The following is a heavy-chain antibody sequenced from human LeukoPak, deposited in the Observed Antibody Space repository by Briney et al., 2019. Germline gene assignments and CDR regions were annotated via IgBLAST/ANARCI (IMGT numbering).Heavy chain of an antibody. CDR3: ANNLPLPLEMPTKSPFDY. Sequence: GGSLRLSCVASGXTFINYAMSWVRQAPGKGLEWVATVSVSGGDIYYADSVTGRFTLSRDNSKNTLYLQMNSLRAEDTAVYSCANNLPLPLEMPTKSPFDYWGQGTLVTVSS. V-gene: IGHV3-23*01. J-gene: IGHJ4*02. CDR2: VSVSGGDI. CDR1: GXTFINYA. D-gene: IGHD5-24*01.